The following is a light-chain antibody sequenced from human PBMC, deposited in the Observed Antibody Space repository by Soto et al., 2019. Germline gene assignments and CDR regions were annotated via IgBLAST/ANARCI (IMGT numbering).Light chain of an antibody. CDR2: DVR. CDR3: QVWDSSSDHSVV. CDR1: DIGSKS. J-gene: IGLJ2*01. V-gene: IGLV3-21*02. Sequence: SYELTQPPSVSVAPGQTARITCGGNDIGSKSVHWYQQKPGQAPELVVYDVRDRPSGIPERLSGSNSGNTATLTISRVEDGDEAAYYCQVWDSSSDHSVVFGGGTKLTVL.